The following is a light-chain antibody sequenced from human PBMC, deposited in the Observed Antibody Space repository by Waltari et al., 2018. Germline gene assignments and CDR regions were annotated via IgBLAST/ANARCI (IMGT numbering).Light chain of an antibody. CDR2: GNS. CDR3: ASWDDSLNGLV. J-gene: IGLJ3*02. Sequence: QSALTQSPSASGTPGQRVTISCSGSTSNIGSNTANWYQQLPGTAPKLLIYGNSPRPSGVPDRFSGSKSGTSASRAISGLRSEDEADYFCASWDDSLNGLVFGAGTKLTVL. V-gene: IGLV1-44*01. CDR1: TSNIGSNT.